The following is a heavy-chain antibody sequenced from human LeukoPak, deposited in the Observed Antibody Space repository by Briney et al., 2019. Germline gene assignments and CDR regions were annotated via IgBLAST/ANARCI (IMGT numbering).Heavy chain of an antibody. Sequence: ASVKVSYKATGYTFTGYYMHWVRQAPGQGLEWMGWINPNSGGTNYAQKFQGRVTMTRDTSISTAYMELSRLRSDDTAVYYCARDYWTNALDYWGQGTLVTVSS. CDR3: ARDYWTNALDY. V-gene: IGHV1-2*02. CDR1: GYTFTGYY. CDR2: INPNSGGT. J-gene: IGHJ4*02. D-gene: IGHD3/OR15-3a*01.